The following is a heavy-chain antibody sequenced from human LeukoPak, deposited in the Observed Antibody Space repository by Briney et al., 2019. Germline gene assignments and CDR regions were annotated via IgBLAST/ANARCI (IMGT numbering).Heavy chain of an antibody. CDR2: INAGNGNT. CDR1: GYTFTSYA. V-gene: IGHV1-3*01. J-gene: IGHJ4*02. Sequence: ASVKVSCKASGYTFTSYAMHWVRQAPGQRLEWMGWINAGNGNTKYSQKFQGRATITRDTSASTAYMELSSLRSEDTAVYYCARVNSGRVMYYFDYWGQGTLVTVSS. D-gene: IGHD5-12*01. CDR3: ARVNSGRVMYYFDY.